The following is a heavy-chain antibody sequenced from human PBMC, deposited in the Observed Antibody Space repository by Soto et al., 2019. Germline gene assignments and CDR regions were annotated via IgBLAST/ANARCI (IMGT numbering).Heavy chain of an antibody. CDR3: ARNRFLEWFDP. CDR2: INHTGGT. V-gene: IGHV4-34*01. CDR1: GGSVNGYY. D-gene: IGHD3-3*01. J-gene: IGHJ5*02. Sequence: SETLSLTCAVYGGSVNGYYWNWIRQPPGKGLEWIGEINHTGGTHYNPSLKSRVTISVDTSKNQFSLKLSSVTAADTAVYYCARNRFLEWFDPWGQGTLVTVSS.